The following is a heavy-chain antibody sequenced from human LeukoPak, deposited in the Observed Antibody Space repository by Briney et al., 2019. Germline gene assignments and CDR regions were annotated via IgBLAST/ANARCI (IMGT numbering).Heavy chain of an antibody. J-gene: IGHJ4*02. D-gene: IGHD5-12*01. CDR3: ARRGLVATFGQAHPGYDY. CDR2: INHSGST. CDR1: GGSFSGHY. Sequence: SETLSLTCAVYGGSFSGHYWSWIRQPPGKGLEWIGEINHSGSTNYNPSLKSRVTISVDTSKNQFSLKLSSVTAADTAVYYCARRGLVATFGQAHPGYDYWGQGTLVTVSS. V-gene: IGHV4-34*01.